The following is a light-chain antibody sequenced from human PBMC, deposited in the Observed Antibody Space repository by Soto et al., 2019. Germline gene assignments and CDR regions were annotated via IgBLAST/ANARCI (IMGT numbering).Light chain of an antibody. J-gene: IGLJ1*01. CDR1: SSNIGAGYD. V-gene: IGLV1-40*01. CDR3: QSYDSSWGV. CDR2: GNS. Sequence: QSVLTQPPSVSGAPWQRVTISCTGSSSNIGAGYDVHWYQQLPGTAPKLLIYGNSNRPSGVPDRFSGSKSGTSASLAITGLQAEDEADYYCQSYDSSWGVFGTGTKLTVL.